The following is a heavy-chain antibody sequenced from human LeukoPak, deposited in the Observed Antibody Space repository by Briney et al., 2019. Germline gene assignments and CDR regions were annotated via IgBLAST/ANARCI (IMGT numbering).Heavy chain of an antibody. Sequence: TETLSLTCAVYGGSLSGYYWSWIRQPPGKGLEWIGEINHFGSTNYNPSLKTRVTISLDTPKNQFSLNLSSVTAADTAVYYCARRYEGSGYAYDYWGQGILVTVSS. CDR1: GGSLSGYY. CDR2: INHFGST. V-gene: IGHV4-34*01. D-gene: IGHD3-22*01. J-gene: IGHJ4*02. CDR3: ARRYEGSGYAYDY.